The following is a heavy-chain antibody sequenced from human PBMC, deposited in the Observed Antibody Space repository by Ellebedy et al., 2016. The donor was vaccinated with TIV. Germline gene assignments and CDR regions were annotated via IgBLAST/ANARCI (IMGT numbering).Heavy chain of an antibody. D-gene: IGHD4-17*01. Sequence: GESLKISCAASGFTPGSHAMHWVRQAPGKGLEWVAFMSYDGSRKFSADSVMGRFTISRDESKTTLYLQMNSLRPEDTAVYYCVRDRASVGDYHYHGMDVWGQGTTVTVSS. J-gene: IGHJ6*02. CDR1: GFTPGSHA. CDR2: MSYDGSRK. CDR3: VRDRASVGDYHYHGMDV. V-gene: IGHV3-30-3*01.